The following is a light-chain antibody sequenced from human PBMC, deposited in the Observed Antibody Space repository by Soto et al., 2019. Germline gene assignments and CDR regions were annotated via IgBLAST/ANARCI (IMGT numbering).Light chain of an antibody. J-gene: IGLJ3*02. V-gene: IGLV2-11*01. CDR2: EVS. Sequence: QSALTQPASVSGSPGQSITISCTGTSSDVGGYKYVSWYQQHPGKAPKLMIYEVSKRPSGVPDRFSGSKSGNTASLTISGLQAEDEADYYCCSYAGSYTWVFGGGTKLTVL. CDR3: CSYAGSYTWV. CDR1: SSDVGGYKY.